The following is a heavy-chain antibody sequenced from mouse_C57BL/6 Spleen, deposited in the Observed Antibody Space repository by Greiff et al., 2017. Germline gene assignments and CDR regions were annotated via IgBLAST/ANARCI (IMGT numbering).Heavy chain of an antibody. D-gene: IGHD2-4*01. J-gene: IGHJ3*01. V-gene: IGHV1-69*01. CDR2: IDPSDSYT. Sequence: VQLQQPGAELVMPGASVQLSCKASGYTFPSYWLHWVKQRPGQGLEWIGEIDPSDSYTNYNQTFKGKSTLTVDTSSSTAYMQLSSLTSEDSAVYYCARYGDYDGECAYWGQGTLVTVSA. CDR3: ARYGDYDGECAY. CDR1: GYTFPSYW.